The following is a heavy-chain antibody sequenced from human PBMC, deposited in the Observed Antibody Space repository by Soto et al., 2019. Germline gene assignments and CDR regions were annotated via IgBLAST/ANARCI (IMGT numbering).Heavy chain of an antibody. CDR1: GYTFTSYG. D-gene: IGHD3-3*01. CDR3: ARVSSVTIFGVVHELPVY. CDR2: ISAYNGNT. V-gene: IGHV1-18*01. Sequence: GASVKVSCKASGYTFTSYGISWVRQAPGQGLEWMGWISAYNGNTNYAQKLQGRVTMTTDTSTSTAYMELRSLRSDDTAVYYCARVSSVTIFGVVHELPVYWGQGTLVTVSS. J-gene: IGHJ4*02.